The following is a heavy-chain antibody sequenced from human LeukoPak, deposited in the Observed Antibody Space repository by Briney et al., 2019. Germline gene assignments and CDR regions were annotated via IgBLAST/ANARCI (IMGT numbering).Heavy chain of an antibody. CDR2: IIPILGIA. D-gene: IGHD3-9*01. V-gene: IGHV1-69*04. Sequence: SVKVSCKASGGTFSSYAISWVRQAPGQGREWMGRIIPILGIANYAQKFQGRVTITADKSTSTAYMELSSLRSEDTAVYYCARADYDILTGSQGHFDYWGQGTLVTVSS. J-gene: IGHJ4*02. CDR3: ARADYDILTGSQGHFDY. CDR1: GGTFSSYA.